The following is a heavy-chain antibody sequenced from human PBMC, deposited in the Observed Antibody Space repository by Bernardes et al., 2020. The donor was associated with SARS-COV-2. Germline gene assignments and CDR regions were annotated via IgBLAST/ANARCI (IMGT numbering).Heavy chain of an antibody. V-gene: IGHV1-2*02. D-gene: IGHD3-22*01. CDR3: ARTFYYDRGGNSVFDQ. Sequence: ASVKVSCMASGYTFSDYYIHWLRQAPGQGFEWMGWISPKSGATNYAQKFQGRVNMTRDTAISTEYMQLSRLTSDDTAVYYCARTFYYDRGGNSVFDQWGQGTLVSVSS. CDR1: GYTFSDYY. CDR2: ISPKSGAT. J-gene: IGHJ4*02.